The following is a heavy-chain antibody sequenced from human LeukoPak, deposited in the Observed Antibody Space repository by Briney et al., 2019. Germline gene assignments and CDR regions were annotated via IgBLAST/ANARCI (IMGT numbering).Heavy chain of an antibody. V-gene: IGHV3-23*01. CDR3: AKVGGRDYYDFWSGYHGLYYYYYGMDV. CDR2: ISGSGGST. D-gene: IGHD3-3*01. Sequence: PGGSLRLSCAASEFTFSSYAMNWVRQAPGKGLEWVSAISGSGGSTYYADSVKGRFAISRDNSKNTLYLQMNSLRAEDTAVYYCAKVGGRDYYDFWSGYHGLYYYYYGMDVWGQGTTVTVSS. CDR1: EFTFSSYA. J-gene: IGHJ6*02.